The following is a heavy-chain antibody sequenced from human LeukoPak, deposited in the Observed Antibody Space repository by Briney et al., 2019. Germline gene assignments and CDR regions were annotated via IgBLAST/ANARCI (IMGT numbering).Heavy chain of an antibody. Sequence: SETLSLTCTVSGGSISSSSYYWGWIRQPPGKGLEWIGSIYYSGSTYYNPSLKSRVTISVDTSKNQLSLKLSSVTAADTAVYYCAGVDSSGWGDLGYFDYWGQGTLVTVSS. V-gene: IGHV4-39*01. CDR2: IYYSGST. CDR3: AGVDSSGWGDLGYFDY. J-gene: IGHJ4*02. D-gene: IGHD6-19*01. CDR1: GGSISSSSYY.